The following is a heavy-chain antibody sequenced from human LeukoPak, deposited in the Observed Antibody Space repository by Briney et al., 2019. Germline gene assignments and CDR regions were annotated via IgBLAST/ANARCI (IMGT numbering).Heavy chain of an antibody. V-gene: IGHV4-59*01. D-gene: IGHD3-9*01. J-gene: IGHJ4*02. CDR1: GGSISSYY. CDR2: IYYSGST. Sequence: SETLSLTCTVSGGSISSYYWSWIRQPPGKGLEWIGYIYYSGSTNCNPSLKSRVTISVDTSKNQFSLKLSSVTAADTAVYYCARGCDRAFDWLPTGDYWGQGTLVTVSS. CDR3: ARGCDRAFDWLPTGDY.